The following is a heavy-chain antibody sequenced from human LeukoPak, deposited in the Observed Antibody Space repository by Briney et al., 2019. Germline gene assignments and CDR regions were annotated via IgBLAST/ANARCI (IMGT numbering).Heavy chain of an antibody. V-gene: IGHV3-53*01. Sequence: PGGSLRLSCAASGFTVSSNYMSWVRQAPGKGLEWVSVIYSGGSTYYADSVKGRFTISRDNSKNMLYLQMNSLRAEDTAVYYCARGLSMVRGACFDYWGQGTLVTVSS. CDR2: IYSGGST. CDR3: ARGLSMVRGACFDY. CDR1: GFTVSSNY. D-gene: IGHD3-10*01. J-gene: IGHJ4*02.